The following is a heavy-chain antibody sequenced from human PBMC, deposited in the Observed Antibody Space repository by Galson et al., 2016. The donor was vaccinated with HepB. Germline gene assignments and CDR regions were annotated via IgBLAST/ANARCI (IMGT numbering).Heavy chain of an antibody. Sequence: SLRLSCAASGFSFTNAWMNWVRQAPGKGLEWVGRIKSKTDGGTTDYAAPVKGRFTISRDNSKNTLYLQMNSLQTGDTAMYYCTTEAARCDAFDIWVQGTMVTFSS. D-gene: IGHD5-24*01. V-gene: IGHV3-15*07. CDR3: TTEAARCDAFDI. CDR2: IKSKTDGGTT. J-gene: IGHJ3*02. CDR1: GFSFTNAW.